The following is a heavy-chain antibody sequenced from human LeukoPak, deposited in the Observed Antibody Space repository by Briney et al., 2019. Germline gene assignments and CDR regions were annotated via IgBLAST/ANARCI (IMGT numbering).Heavy chain of an antibody. V-gene: IGHV4-34*01. Sequence: SETLSLTCAVYGGSFSGYYWSWSRQPPGKGLEWIGEINHSGSTNYNPSLTSRVTISVDTSKNKFSLKLSSVTDAETAVYYCARGTLLLWGQGTMVTVSS. J-gene: IGHJ3*01. CDR1: GGSFSGYY. CDR3: ARGTLLL. CDR2: INHSGST. D-gene: IGHD3-10*01.